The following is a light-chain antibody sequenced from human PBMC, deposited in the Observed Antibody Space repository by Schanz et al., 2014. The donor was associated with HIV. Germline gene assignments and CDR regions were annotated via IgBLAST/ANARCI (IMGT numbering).Light chain of an antibody. CDR3: NSYTRSGTHV. J-gene: IGLJ1*01. Sequence: QSVLTQPASVSGSPGQSITISCTGTSSDVGVYNYVSWYQQHPGKAPKLMIYDVNNRPSGVPNRFSGSKSGNTASLTISGLQAEDEADYYCNSYTRSGTHVFGPGTKLTVL. V-gene: IGLV2-14*03. CDR1: SSDVGVYNY. CDR2: DVN.